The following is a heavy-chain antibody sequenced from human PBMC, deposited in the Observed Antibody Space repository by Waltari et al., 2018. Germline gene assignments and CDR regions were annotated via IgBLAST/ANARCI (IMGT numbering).Heavy chain of an antibody. CDR1: GGSIDTPKHY. D-gene: IGHD5-12*01. Sequence: QLQLQESGPGPVKPSETLSLTCSVSGGSIDTPKHYWSWIRQPPGQGLEWIGTISYAGTTYRNPSLRSRLTMSRDTSKNQLSLTLGSTTAADTAVYYCATYIGASVGTAAFDVWGQGTMVTVSS. J-gene: IGHJ3*01. CDR3: ATYIGASVGTAAFDV. CDR2: ISYAGTT. V-gene: IGHV4-39*01.